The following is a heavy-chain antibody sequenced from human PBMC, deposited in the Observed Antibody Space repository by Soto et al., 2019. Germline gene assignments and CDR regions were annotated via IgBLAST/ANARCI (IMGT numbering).Heavy chain of an antibody. CDR3: EKDRAAVRGNFDY. CDR1: GFRFDDYA. V-gene: IGHV3-9*01. D-gene: IGHD6-13*01. Sequence: EVQLVESGGGLVQPGRSLRLSCAASGFRFDDYAMHWVRQAPGKGLEWVSGISWNSGSIDYADSVKGRFTISRDSARNYLFLQMNSLRADDTALYFCEKDRAAVRGNFDYWGQGTLVTVSS. CDR2: ISWNSGSI. J-gene: IGHJ4*02.